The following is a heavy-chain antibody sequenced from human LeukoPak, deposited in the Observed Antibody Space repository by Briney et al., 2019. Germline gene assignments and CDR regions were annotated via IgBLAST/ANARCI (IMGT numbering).Heavy chain of an antibody. Sequence: SETLSLTCTVSGGSISSSSYYWGWIRQPPGKGLEWIGSIYYSGSAYYNPSLKSRVTISVDTSKNQFSLKLSSVTAADTAVYYCARHRGHGYGPVDYWGQGTLVTVSS. J-gene: IGHJ4*02. D-gene: IGHD5-18*01. V-gene: IGHV4-39*01. CDR3: ARHRGHGYGPVDY. CDR1: GGSISSSSYY. CDR2: IYYSGSA.